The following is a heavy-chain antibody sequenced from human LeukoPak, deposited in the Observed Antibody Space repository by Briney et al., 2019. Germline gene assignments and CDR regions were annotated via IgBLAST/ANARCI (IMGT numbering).Heavy chain of an antibody. CDR3: ARGRRILGGPENAGDFFDY. V-gene: IGHV1-2*02. CDR2: INPNSGAT. CDR1: GYTLTDYY. J-gene: IGHJ4*01. D-gene: IGHD3-16*01. Sequence: GASVKVSCRASGYTLTDYYLLRVRQAPGQGLKWTGWINPNSGATDYAQSFQARVTMTRDTSIGTGYMELTGLKSDDTAVYYCARGRRILGGPENAGDFFDYWGQGSLVTVSS.